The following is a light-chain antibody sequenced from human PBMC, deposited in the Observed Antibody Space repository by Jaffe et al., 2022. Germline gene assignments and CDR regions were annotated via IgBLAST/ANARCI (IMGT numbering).Light chain of an antibody. CDR2: GAS. Sequence: EIVLTQSPGTLSLSPGERATLSCRASQSVSSSYLAWYQQKPGQAPRLLIYGASSRATGIPDRFSGSGSGTDFTLTISRLEPEDFAVYYCQHSRVTFGGGTKVEIK. J-gene: IGKJ4*01. CDR1: QSVSSSY. CDR3: QHSRVT. V-gene: IGKV3-20*01.